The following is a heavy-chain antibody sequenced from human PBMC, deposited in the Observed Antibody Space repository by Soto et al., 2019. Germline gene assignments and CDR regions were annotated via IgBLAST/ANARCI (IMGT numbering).Heavy chain of an antibody. D-gene: IGHD3-22*01. CDR2: ISAYNGNT. Sequence: GASVKVSCKASGYTFTSYGISWVRQAPGRGLEWMGWISAYNGNTNYAQKLQGRVTMTTDTSTSTAYMELRSLRSDDTAVYYCARMITIIVEDYGMDVWGQGTTVKVS. V-gene: IGHV1-18*01. J-gene: IGHJ6*02. CDR1: GYTFTSYG. CDR3: ARMITIIVEDYGMDV.